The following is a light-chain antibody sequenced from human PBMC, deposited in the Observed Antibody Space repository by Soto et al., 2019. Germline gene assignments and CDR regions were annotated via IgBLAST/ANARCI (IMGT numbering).Light chain of an antibody. CDR1: QSVSSN. CDR3: QQYNNWPLT. Sequence: EIVMTQSPATLSVSPGERATLSCRASQSVSSNLAWYQQTPGQDPRLLIYGASTRATGIPARFSGSGSGTEFTLTISSLQSEDFAVYYCQQYNNWPLTFGPGTKVDIK. V-gene: IGKV3-15*01. J-gene: IGKJ3*01. CDR2: GAS.